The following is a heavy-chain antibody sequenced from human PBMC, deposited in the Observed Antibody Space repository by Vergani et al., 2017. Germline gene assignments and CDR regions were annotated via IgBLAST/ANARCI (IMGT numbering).Heavy chain of an antibody. CDR3: ARDTVTGSRYFDY. V-gene: IGHV3-66*01. CDR1: SFSVSSHY. J-gene: IGHJ4*02. CDR2: INIGGRT. D-gene: IGHD6-19*01. Sequence: EVQLVESGGGLVQPGGSLRLSCAASSFSVSSHYMTWVRQAPGKGLEWVSTINIGGRTSYADSVKGRLTLTRDDSKNTLHLQMNSLRPEDTAVYYCARDTVTGSRYFDYWGQGTLVTVSS.